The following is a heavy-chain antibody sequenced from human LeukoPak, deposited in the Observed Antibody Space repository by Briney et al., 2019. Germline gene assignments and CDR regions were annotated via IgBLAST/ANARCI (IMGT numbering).Heavy chain of an antibody. Sequence: GGSLRLSCAASGFTFSSYSMNWVRQAPGKGLEWVSSISSSSSYIYYADSVKGRFTISRDNAKNSLYLQMNSLRAEDTAVYYCAREPLCSSTSCPWGQGTLVTVSS. CDR1: GFTFSSYS. D-gene: IGHD2-2*01. CDR2: ISSSSSYI. V-gene: IGHV3-21*01. J-gene: IGHJ5*02. CDR3: AREPLCSSTSCP.